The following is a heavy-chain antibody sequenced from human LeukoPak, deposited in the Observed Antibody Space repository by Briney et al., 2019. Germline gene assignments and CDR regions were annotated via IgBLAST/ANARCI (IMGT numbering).Heavy chain of an antibody. D-gene: IGHD6-13*01. CDR1: GFTFSSYE. V-gene: IGHV3-48*03. CDR2: ISPSSSDV. J-gene: IGHJ4*02. Sequence: GGSLRLSCAASGFTFSSYEMNWVRQAPGRGLEWVSYISPSSSDVFYADSVKGRFTISRDNAKNSLFLHMNSLRDDDTAVYYCARAAYNSSPDYWGQGTRVTVSS. CDR3: ARAAYNSSPDY.